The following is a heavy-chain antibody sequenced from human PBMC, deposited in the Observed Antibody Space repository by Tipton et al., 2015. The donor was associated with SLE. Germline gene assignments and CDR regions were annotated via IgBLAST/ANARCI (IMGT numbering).Heavy chain of an antibody. CDR1: GYSISSGYY. CDR2: IYHSGST. CDR3: ARDHSSSFEYFQH. J-gene: IGHJ1*01. D-gene: IGHD6-6*01. Sequence: TLSLTCAVSGYSISSGYYWGWIRQPPGKGLEWIGSIYHSGSTYYNPSLKSRVTISVDTSKTQFSLKPSSVTAADTALYYCARDHSSSFEYFQHGGQGTLVTVSS. V-gene: IGHV4-38-2*02.